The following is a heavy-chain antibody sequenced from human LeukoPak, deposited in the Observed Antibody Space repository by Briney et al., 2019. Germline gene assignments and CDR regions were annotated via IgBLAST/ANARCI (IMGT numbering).Heavy chain of an antibody. D-gene: IGHD2-21*01. J-gene: IGHJ1*01. V-gene: IGHV3-7*05. Sequence: PGGSLRLSCELSGLTFSNYTTKCVRQAPGRGLEWVANIKRDGSEKHYVDSVKGRFTISRDNAKNSLYLRMSSLRAEDTDVYYCGTEVIGFIGDCGQGCLVTVSS. CDR3: GTEVIGFIGD. CDR1: GLTFSNYT. CDR2: IKRDGSEK.